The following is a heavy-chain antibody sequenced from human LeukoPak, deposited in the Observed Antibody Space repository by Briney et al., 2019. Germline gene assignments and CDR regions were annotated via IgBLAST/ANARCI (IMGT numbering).Heavy chain of an antibody. CDR2: IYYSGST. V-gene: IGHV4-30-4*01. J-gene: IGHJ3*02. Sequence: SQTLSLTCTVSGGSISSGDYYWSWIRQPPGKGLEWIGYIYYSGSTNYNPSLKSRVTISVDTSKNQFSLKLSSVTAADTAVYYCATVSSSWSHDAFDIWGQGTMVTVSS. CDR3: ATVSSSWSHDAFDI. CDR1: GGSISSGDYY. D-gene: IGHD6-13*01.